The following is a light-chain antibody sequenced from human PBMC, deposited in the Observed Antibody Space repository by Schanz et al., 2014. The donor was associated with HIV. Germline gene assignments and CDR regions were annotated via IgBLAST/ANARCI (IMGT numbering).Light chain of an antibody. CDR2: DVS. J-gene: IGLJ1*01. CDR1: SSDVGTYDY. V-gene: IGLV2-14*03. Sequence: QSALTQPASVSGSPGQSITISCTGTSSDVGTYDYVSWYQQHPGKAPKLMIYDVSYRPSGVSNRFSGSKSGNTASLTISGLQAEDEADFCSSYTTSSTPNYVFGTGTKLTVL. CDR3: SSYTTSSTPNYV.